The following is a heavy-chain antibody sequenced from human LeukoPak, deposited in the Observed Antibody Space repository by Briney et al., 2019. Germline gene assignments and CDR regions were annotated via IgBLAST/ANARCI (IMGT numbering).Heavy chain of an antibody. CDR2: IWYDGSNK. Sequence: GGSLRLSCAASGFTFSSYGMQWVRQAPGKGLEWVAVIWYDGSNKYYADSVKGRFTISRDNSKNTLYLQMNSLRAEDTAVYYCARKSGFGYYYYMDAWGKGTTVTVSS. J-gene: IGHJ6*03. CDR3: ARKSGFGYYYYMDA. V-gene: IGHV3-33*01. CDR1: GFTFSSYG. D-gene: IGHD3-3*01.